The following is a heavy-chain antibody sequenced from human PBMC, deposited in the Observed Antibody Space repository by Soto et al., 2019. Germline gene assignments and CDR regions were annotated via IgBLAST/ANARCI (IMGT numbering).Heavy chain of an antibody. CDR2: ISSSSSTI. V-gene: IGHV3-48*02. CDR1: GFTFSSYS. CDR3: ARGLVYWGFQASFDI. D-gene: IGHD3-9*01. J-gene: IGHJ3*02. Sequence: GGSLRLSCAASGFTFSSYSMNWVRQAPGKGLEWVSYISSSSSTIYYADSVKGRFTISRDNAKNSLYLQMNSLRDEDTAVYYCARGLVYWGFQASFDIWGQGTMVTVSS.